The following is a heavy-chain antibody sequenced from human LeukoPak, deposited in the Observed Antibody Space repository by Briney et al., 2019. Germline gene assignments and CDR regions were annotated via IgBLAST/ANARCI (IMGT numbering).Heavy chain of an antibody. D-gene: IGHD3-10*01. J-gene: IGHJ4*02. V-gene: IGHV3-33*01. CDR2: IWYDGSNK. Sequence: GRSLRLSCAASGFTFSSYAMHWVRQAPGKGLEWVAVIWYDGSNKYYADSVKGRFTISRDNSKNTLYLQMNSLRAEDTAVYYCARVGVHNYGSGSYIYFVYWGQGTLVTVSS. CDR1: GFTFSSYA. CDR3: ARVGVHNYGSGSYIYFVY.